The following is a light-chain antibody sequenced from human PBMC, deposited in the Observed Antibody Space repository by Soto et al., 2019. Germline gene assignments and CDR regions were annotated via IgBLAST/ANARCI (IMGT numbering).Light chain of an antibody. CDR1: SSNIGAGYD. CDR2: ANS. CDR3: QSYDSSLSVYV. V-gene: IGLV1-40*01. J-gene: IGLJ1*01. Sequence: QSVLTQPPSVSGAPGQRITISCTGSSSNIGAGYDVHWYQQLPGTAPKVLMYANSNRPSGVPDRISGSKSGTSASLAITGLQAEDEADYYCQSYDSSLSVYVFGTGTKVTVL.